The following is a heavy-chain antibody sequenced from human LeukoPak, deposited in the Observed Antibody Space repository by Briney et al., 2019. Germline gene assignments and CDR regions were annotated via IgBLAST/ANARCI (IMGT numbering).Heavy chain of an antibody. Sequence: ASVKVSCKASGYTFTSYDINWVRQATGQGLEWMGWINPNSGGTNYAQKFQGRVTMTRDTSISTAYMELSRLRSDDTAVYYCARDLYCSGGSCSLIIDYWGQGTLVTVSS. V-gene: IGHV1-2*02. D-gene: IGHD2-15*01. CDR2: INPNSGGT. CDR3: ARDLYCSGGSCSLIIDY. J-gene: IGHJ4*02. CDR1: GYTFTSYD.